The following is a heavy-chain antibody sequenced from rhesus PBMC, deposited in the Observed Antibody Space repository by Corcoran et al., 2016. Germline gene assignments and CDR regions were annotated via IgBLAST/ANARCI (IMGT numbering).Heavy chain of an antibody. CDR1: GGSISSGYYY. CDR2: IGGSSGST. D-gene: IGHD6-37*01. Sequence: QVQLQESGPGLVKSSETLSLTCAVSGGSISSGYYYWSWIRQPPGKELEWIGYIGGSSGSTNYNPSLKSRVTISKDTSKNQFSLKLSSVTAADTAVYYCARDGVAGGPPFDYWGQGVLVTVSS. J-gene: IGHJ4*01. CDR3: ARDGVAGGPPFDY. V-gene: IGHV4S17*01.